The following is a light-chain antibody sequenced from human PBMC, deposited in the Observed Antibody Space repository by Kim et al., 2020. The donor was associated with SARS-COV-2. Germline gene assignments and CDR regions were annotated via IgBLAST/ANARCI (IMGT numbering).Light chain of an antibody. J-gene: IGLJ2*01. CDR3: SSYTNSNTV. CDR1: SSDVGGYDF. Sequence: SALTQPASVSGSPGQSITISCTGISSDVGGYDFVSWYQQHPGKAPNLMIFDVSNRPSGVSHRFSGSKSGNTASLTISGLQAEDEADYYCSSYTNSNTVFGGGTQLTVL. CDR2: DVS. V-gene: IGLV2-14*03.